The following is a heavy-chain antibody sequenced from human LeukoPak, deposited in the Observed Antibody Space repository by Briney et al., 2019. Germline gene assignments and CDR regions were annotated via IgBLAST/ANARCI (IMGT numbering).Heavy chain of an antibody. CDR3: AKRDSSGYYYFDY. V-gene: IGHV1-2*02. CDR2: IHPRSGET. D-gene: IGHD3-22*01. Sequence: ASVKVSCKASGYSFTAFYIHWVRQAPGQGLEWMGWIHPRSGETNYAYKFRGRVTMTRDTSISTTYMDLGSLGSDDTAVYYCAKRDSSGYYYFDYWGQGTLVTVSS. J-gene: IGHJ4*02. CDR1: GYSFTAFY.